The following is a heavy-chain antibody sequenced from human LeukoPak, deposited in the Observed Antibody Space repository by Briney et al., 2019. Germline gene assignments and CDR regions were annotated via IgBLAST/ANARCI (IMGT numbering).Heavy chain of an antibody. J-gene: IGHJ4*02. CDR3: AAGGRSYGVFDY. Sequence: PSETLSLTCTVSGGSISSYYWSWIRQPPGKGLEWIGYIYYSGSTNYNPSLKSRVTISVDTSKNQFPLKLSSVTAADTAVYYCAAGGRSYGVFDYWGQGTLATVSS. V-gene: IGHV4-59*01. CDR1: GGSISSYY. D-gene: IGHD5-18*01. CDR2: IYYSGST.